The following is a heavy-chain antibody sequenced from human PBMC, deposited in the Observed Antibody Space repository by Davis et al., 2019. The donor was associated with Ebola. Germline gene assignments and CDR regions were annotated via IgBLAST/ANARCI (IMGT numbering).Heavy chain of an antibody. CDR3: SGTGGGTDY. Sequence: GGPLRPSCAASGSTFSGSAMHWVRQASGKGLEWVGRIRSKANSYATAYAASVKGRFTISRDDSKNTAYLQMNSLKTEDTAVYYCSGTGGGTDYWGQGTLVTVSS. D-gene: IGHD2-8*02. V-gene: IGHV3-73*01. CDR1: GSTFSGSA. J-gene: IGHJ4*02. CDR2: IRSKANSYAT.